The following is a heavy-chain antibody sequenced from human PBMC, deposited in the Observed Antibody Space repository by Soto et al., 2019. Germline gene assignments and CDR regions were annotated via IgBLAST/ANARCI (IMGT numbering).Heavy chain of an antibody. CDR2: ISYDGSNK. D-gene: IGHD1-26*01. V-gene: IGHV3-30*04. CDR1: GFTFSSYA. Sequence: GESLKISCAASGFTFSSYAMHWVRQAPGKGLEWVAVISYDGSNKYYADSVKGRFTISRDNSKNTLYLQMNSLRAEDTAVYYCARSGSDPHYGMDVWGQGTTVTVSS. J-gene: IGHJ6*02. CDR3: ARSGSDPHYGMDV.